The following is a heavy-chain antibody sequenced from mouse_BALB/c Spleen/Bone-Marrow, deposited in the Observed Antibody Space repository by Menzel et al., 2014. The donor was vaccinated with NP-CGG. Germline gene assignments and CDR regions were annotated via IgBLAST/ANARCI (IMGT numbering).Heavy chain of an antibody. CDR2: INPDDDGT. CDR1: GYTFTSYV. CDR3: ARFGYYGSPYAMDY. Sequence: VQLQQPGPEVVKPGASVKMSCKASGYTFTSYVLHWVKQKPGQGLEWIGYINPDDDGTKYNEKFKGKATLTSDKSSRTAYMELSSLTSEDSTVYYCARFGYYGSPYAMDYRGQGPSVTVSS. D-gene: IGHD1-1*01. J-gene: IGHJ4*01. V-gene: IGHV1-14*01.